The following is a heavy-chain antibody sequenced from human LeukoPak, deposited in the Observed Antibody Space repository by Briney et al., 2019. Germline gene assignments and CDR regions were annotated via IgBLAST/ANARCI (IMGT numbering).Heavy chain of an antibody. D-gene: IGHD6-13*01. V-gene: IGHV3-49*04. CDR1: GYTFGDYA. Sequence: GGSLRLFCTASGYTFGDYAMSWVRDAPGRGLEWVRFIRRKAYGGTTEYAASVKGRFTISRDDSKSIAYLQMNSLKTEDTAVYSCTCSSSWDYCGPGTLVTVSS. CDR2: IRRKAYGGTT. J-gene: IGHJ4*02. CDR3: TCSSSWDY.